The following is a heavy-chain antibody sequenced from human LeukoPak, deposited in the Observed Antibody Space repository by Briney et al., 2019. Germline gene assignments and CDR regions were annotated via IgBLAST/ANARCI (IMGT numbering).Heavy chain of an antibody. CDR3: ARDSDCSSTSCRMSWFDP. CDR2: ISAYNGNT. V-gene: IGHV1-18*01. CDR1: GYTFTSYG. J-gene: IGHJ5*02. D-gene: IGHD2-2*01. Sequence: GASVKVSCKASGYTFTSYGISWVRQAPGQGLEWVGWISAYNGNTNYAQKLQGRVTMTTDTSTSTAYMELRSLRSDDTAVYYCARDSDCSSTSCRMSWFDPWGQGTLVTVSS.